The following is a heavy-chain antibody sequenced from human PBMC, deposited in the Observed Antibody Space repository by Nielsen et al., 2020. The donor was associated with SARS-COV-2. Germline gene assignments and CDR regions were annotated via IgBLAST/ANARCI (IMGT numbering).Heavy chain of an antibody. J-gene: IGHJ4*02. CDR2: ISSSSSYI. V-gene: IGHV3-21*01. CDR1: GFTFSSYS. CDR3: AKNLKDGYPI. Sequence: GGSLRLSCAASGFTFSSYSMNWVRQAPGKGLEWVSSISSSSSYIYYADSVKGRFTISGDNAKNSLYLQMNSLRAEDTAVYYCAKNLKDGYPIWGQGTLVTVSS. D-gene: IGHD5-24*01.